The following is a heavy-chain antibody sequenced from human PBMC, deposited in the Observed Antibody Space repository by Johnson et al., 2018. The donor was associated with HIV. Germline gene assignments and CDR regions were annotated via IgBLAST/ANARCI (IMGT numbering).Heavy chain of an antibody. D-gene: IGHD3-22*01. J-gene: IGHJ3*02. CDR3: ARGGDSSGYYAFDI. Sequence: QVQLVESGGGVVQPGRSLTLSCAASGFTLSNYGMHWVRQAPGKGLEWVAMMWYDGSQKGYAESVKGRFTISRDNAKRSLYLQMNSLRAEDTAVYYCARGGDSSGYYAFDIWGQGTMVTVSS. V-gene: IGHV3-33*01. CDR2: MWYDGSQK. CDR1: GFTLSNYG.